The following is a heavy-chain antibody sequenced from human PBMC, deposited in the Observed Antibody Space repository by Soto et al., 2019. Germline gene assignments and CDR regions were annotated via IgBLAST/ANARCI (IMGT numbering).Heavy chain of an antibody. CDR1: GFTFSSYG. Sequence: PGGSLRLSCAASGFTFSSYGMHWVRQAPGKGLEWVAVISYDGSNKYYADSVKGRFTISRDNSKNTLYLQMNSLRAEDTAVYYCAKGEYSSFWGTYYYYYGMDVWGQGTTVTVSS. CDR3: AKGEYSSFWGTYYYYYGMDV. D-gene: IGHD6-6*01. J-gene: IGHJ6*02. CDR2: ISYDGSNK. V-gene: IGHV3-30*18.